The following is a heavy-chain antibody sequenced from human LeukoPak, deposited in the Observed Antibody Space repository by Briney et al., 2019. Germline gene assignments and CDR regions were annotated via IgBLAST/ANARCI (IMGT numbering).Heavy chain of an antibody. CDR3: ARGGWLVRDRRKYYFDY. CDR2: ISAYNGNT. V-gene: IGHV1-18*01. Sequence: ASVKVSCKASGYTFTSYGISWVRQAPGQGLEWTGWISAYNGNTNYAQKLQGRVTMTTDTSTSTAYMELRSLRSDDTAVYYCARGGWLVRDRRKYYFDYWGQGTLVTVSS. CDR1: GYTFTSYG. D-gene: IGHD6-19*01. J-gene: IGHJ4*02.